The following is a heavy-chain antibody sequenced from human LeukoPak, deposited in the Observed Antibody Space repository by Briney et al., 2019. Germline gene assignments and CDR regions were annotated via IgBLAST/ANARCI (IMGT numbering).Heavy chain of an antibody. CDR3: ARDRPNSYQPGGY. Sequence: GGSLRLSCAASGFPFSTYAMHWVRQAPGKGVEWLAFMSYDGGDKYYAESVKGRFTISRDNSKNTLYLQMNSLRADDTAVYYCARDRPNSYQPGGYWGQGTLVTVSS. CDR2: MSYDGGDK. CDR1: GFPFSTYA. V-gene: IGHV3-30*01. J-gene: IGHJ4*02. D-gene: IGHD2-2*01.